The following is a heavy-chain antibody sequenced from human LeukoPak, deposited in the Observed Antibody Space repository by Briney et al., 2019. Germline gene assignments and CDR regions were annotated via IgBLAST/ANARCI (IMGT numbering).Heavy chain of an antibody. CDR3: ASLLLGSGWCPDAFDI. J-gene: IGHJ3*02. CDR1: GGSISSYY. CDR2: IYYSGST. V-gene: IGHV4-59*01. Sequence: SSETLSLTCTVSGGSISSYYWSWIRQPPGKGLEWIGYIYYSGSTNYNPSLKSRVTISVDTSKNQFSLKLSSVTAADTAVYYCASLLLGSGWCPDAFDIWGQGTMVTVSS. D-gene: IGHD6-19*01.